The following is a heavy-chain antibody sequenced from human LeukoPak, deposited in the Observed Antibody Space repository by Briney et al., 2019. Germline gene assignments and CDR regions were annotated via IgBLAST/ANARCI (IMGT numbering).Heavy chain of an antibody. V-gene: IGHV4-59*08. J-gene: IGHJ4*02. D-gene: IGHD3-10*01. CDR3: ARYGSGTYPRFDY. CDR1: GGSISGYY. Sequence: PSETLSLTCTVSGGSISGYYWSGTRQSPGKGLEWIGYIYNSGSTNYNPSLQSRVTISVDTSKNQFSLNLSSVTAADTAVYYCARYGSGTYPRFDYWGQGTLVTVSS. CDR2: IYNSGST.